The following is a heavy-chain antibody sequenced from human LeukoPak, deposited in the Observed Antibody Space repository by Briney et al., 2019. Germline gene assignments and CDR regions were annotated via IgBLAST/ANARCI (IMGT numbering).Heavy chain of an antibody. CDR3: ARQIVGATVYYFDY. D-gene: IGHD1-26*01. CDR1: GGSISGFY. CDR2: IYYSGST. Sequence: SETLSLTCTVSGGSISGFYWSWIRQPPGKGLEWIGYIYYSGSTNYNPSLKSRVTISVDTSKNQFSLKLSSVTAADTAVYYCARQIVGATVYYFDYWGQGTLVTVSS. J-gene: IGHJ4*02. V-gene: IGHV4-59*08.